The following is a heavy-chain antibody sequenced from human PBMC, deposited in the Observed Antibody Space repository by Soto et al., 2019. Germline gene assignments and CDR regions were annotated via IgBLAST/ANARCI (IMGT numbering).Heavy chain of an antibody. V-gene: IGHV6-1*01. CDR3: ARGYSYGLFYYYYYMDV. D-gene: IGHD5-18*01. J-gene: IGHJ6*03. CDR1: GDGVSCNSAA. CDR2: TYYRSKWYN. Sequence: SQTLSLTFAISGDGVSCNSAAWNWIRQSPSRGLEWLGRTYYRSKWYNDYAVSVKSRITINPDTSKNQFSLQLNSVTPEDTAVYYCARGYSYGLFYYYYYMDVWGQGTTVTVS.